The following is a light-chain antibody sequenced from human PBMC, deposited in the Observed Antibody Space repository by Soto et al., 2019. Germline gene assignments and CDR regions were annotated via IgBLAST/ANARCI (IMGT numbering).Light chain of an antibody. CDR1: QSISSW. J-gene: IGKJ1*01. Sequence: LSAAVGDRLTMTCRASQSISSWLAWYQQKPGKAPKLLIYDASTLESGVPSRFSGSGSGTEFTLAIRCLQPGGIATSNSLPADSHSPIAQGTKVDIK. V-gene: IGKV1-5*01. CDR3: LPADSHSP. CDR2: DAS.